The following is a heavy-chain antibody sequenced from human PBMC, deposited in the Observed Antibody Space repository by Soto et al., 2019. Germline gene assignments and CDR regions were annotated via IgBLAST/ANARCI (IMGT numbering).Heavy chain of an antibody. CDR1: GYTFISYD. V-gene: IGHV1-8*01. Sequence: ASVKVSCKASGYTFISYDINWVRQATGQGLEWMGWMNASSGNTEYSRKFQGRVTITRDTSASTAYMELSSLRSEDTAVYYCARDLGGWPDYWGQGTLVTVSS. CDR3: ARDLGGWPDY. D-gene: IGHD2-15*01. CDR2: MNASSGNT. J-gene: IGHJ4*02.